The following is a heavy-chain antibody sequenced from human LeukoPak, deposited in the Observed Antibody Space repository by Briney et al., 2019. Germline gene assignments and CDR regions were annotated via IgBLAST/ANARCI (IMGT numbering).Heavy chain of an antibody. D-gene: IGHD5/OR15-5a*01. J-gene: IGHJ4*02. CDR1: GFTFSSYG. CDR3: AKDRPGDSVVDGALVY. Sequence: GGSLSLSCAASGFTFSSYGMHWVSQAPGKGLEWVAFIRYDGSNNYYADSVKGRFTISRDNSKNTLYLQLNTLSAADTAVYYCAKDRPGDSVVDGALVYWGQGTVVMVSA. V-gene: IGHV3-30*02. CDR2: IRYDGSNN.